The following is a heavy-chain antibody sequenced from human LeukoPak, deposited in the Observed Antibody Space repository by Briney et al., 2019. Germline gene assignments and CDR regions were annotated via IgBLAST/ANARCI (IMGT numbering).Heavy chain of an antibody. CDR2: ISGSGDST. CDR3: AKGAKDY. Sequence: GGSLRLSCAASGFTFSSYAMSWVRQAPGKGLEWVLTISGSGDSTYYADSVKGRFTIPRDISKNTLYLQMNNLRAEDTALYYCAKGAKDYWGQGTLVTVSS. V-gene: IGHV3-23*01. CDR1: GFTFSSYA. J-gene: IGHJ4*02.